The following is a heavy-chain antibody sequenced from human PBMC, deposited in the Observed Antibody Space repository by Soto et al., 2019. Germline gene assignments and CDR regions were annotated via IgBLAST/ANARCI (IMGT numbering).Heavy chain of an antibody. Sequence: QITLKESGPTLVRPTQTLTLTCTFSGFSLTTSGVGVGWIRQPPGKALEWLAVIYWDDDKRYSSSLKSRLTIXXDXSXXQVVLTMTNMDPVDTATYNCAHHPYYGLGSYSFDYWGQGTLVTVSS. CDR3: AHHPYYGLGSYSFDY. CDR2: IYWDDDK. V-gene: IGHV2-5*02. D-gene: IGHD3-10*01. J-gene: IGHJ4*02. CDR1: GFSLTTSGVG.